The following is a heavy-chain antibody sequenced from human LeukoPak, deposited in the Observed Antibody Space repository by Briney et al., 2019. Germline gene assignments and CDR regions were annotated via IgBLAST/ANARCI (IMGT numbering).Heavy chain of an antibody. CDR2: IDHDGSAK. Sequence: GGSLRLSCAASGXTFSSYWVSWARQAPGKGLEWVANIDHDGSAKYYVVCVKGLFTISRDNAKNSLYLQMNTLRVEDPAVHYCARARAFDYWGQGILVTVSS. CDR1: GXTFSSYW. CDR3: ARARAFDY. J-gene: IGHJ4*02. V-gene: IGHV3-7*05.